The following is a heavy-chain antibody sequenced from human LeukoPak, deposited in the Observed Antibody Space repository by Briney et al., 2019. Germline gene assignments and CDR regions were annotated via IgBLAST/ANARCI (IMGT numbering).Heavy chain of an antibody. D-gene: IGHD3-3*01. CDR3: AIPYYDFWSGYLRGEDY. CDR2: ISGSGGST. J-gene: IGHJ4*02. Sequence: PGGSLRLSCAASGFTFSSYAMSWVRQAPGKGLEWVSAISGSGGSTYYADSVKGRFTISRDNSKNTLYLQMNSLRAEDTAVYYCAIPYYDFWSGYLRGEDYWGQGTLVTVSS. V-gene: IGHV3-23*01. CDR1: GFTFSSYA.